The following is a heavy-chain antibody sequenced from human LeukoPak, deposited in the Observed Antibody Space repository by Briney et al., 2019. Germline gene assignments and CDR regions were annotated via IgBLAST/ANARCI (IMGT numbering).Heavy chain of an antibody. CDR2: IIPILGIA. V-gene: IGHV1-69*04. CDR3: ARVYYYDSSGYTDY. Sequence: GASVKVSCKASGGAFSSYAISWVRQAPGQGLEWMGRIIPILGIANYAQKFQGRVTITADKSTSTAYMELSSLRSEDTAVYYCARVYYYDSSGYTDYWGQGTLVTVSS. CDR1: GGAFSSYA. D-gene: IGHD3-22*01. J-gene: IGHJ4*02.